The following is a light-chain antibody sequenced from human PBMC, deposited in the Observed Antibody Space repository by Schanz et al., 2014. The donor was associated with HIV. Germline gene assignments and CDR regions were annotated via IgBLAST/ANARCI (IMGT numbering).Light chain of an antibody. Sequence: QSALTQPASVSGSPGQSITISCTGTSSDVGYYDYVSWYQQHPGKAPKVMIYDVSNRPSGVSNRFSGSKSGNTASLTISGLQAEDEADYFCSSFAGSNIPWVFGGGTKLTVL. V-gene: IGLV2-14*03. CDR1: SSDVGYYDY. CDR3: SSFAGSNIPWV. J-gene: IGLJ3*02. CDR2: DVS.